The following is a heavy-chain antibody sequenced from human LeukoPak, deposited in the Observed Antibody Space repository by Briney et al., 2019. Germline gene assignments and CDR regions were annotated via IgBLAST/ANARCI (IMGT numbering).Heavy chain of an antibody. V-gene: IGHV1-8*01. CDR2: MNPNSGNT. Sequence: GASVRVSSKASGYTFTIYDINWVRQATGQGLEWMGWMNPNSGNTGYAQKFQGRVTMTRNTSISTAYMELSSLRSEDTAVYYCAGYSLSRDGYNCWGQGTLVTVSS. CDR1: GYTFTIYD. D-gene: IGHD5-24*01. CDR3: AGYSLSRDGYNC. J-gene: IGHJ4*02.